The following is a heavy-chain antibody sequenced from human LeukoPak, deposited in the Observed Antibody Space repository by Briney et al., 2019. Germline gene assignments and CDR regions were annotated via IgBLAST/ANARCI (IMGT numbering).Heavy chain of an antibody. CDR2: ISPSSNTI. CDR1: GFTFSSSS. D-gene: IGHD6-6*01. Sequence: GGSLRLSCAASGFTFSSSSMNWVRQAPGKGLEWVSYISPSSNTIYYADSVKGRFTISRDNAKNSLYLQVNSLRTEDTAMYYCARGDSFSSPDDAFDIWGQGTMVTVSS. CDR3: ARGDSFSSPDDAFDI. J-gene: IGHJ3*02. V-gene: IGHV3-48*04.